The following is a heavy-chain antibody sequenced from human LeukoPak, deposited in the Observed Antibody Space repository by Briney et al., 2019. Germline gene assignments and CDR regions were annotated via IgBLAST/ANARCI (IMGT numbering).Heavy chain of an antibody. CDR1: GFTFSNYW. J-gene: IGHJ4*02. CDR2: IKQDGSEE. V-gene: IGHV3-7*01. CDR3: ARWAGGGFDY. D-gene: IGHD4-23*01. Sequence: GGSLRLSCAASGFTFSNYWMIWVRQTPEKGLEWVANIKQDGSEEYYVDSVNGRFTISRDNAKNSLFLQMNSLSAEDTAVYYCARWAGGGFDYWGQGTLVTVSS.